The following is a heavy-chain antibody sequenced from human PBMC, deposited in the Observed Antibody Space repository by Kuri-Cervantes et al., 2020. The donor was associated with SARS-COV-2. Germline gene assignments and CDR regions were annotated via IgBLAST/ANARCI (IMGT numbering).Heavy chain of an antibody. D-gene: IGHD2-2*01. CDR1: GFIFSNAW. CDR2: ISSNGGST. CDR3: VKGPDEYQLLKGLSYYYYGMDV. V-gene: IGHV3-64D*06. Sequence: GGSLRLSCEASGFIFSNAWMNWVRQAPGKGLEYVSAISSNGGSTYYADSVKGRFTISRDNSKNTLYLQMSSLRAEDTAVYYYVKGPDEYQLLKGLSYYYYGMDVWGQGTTVTVSS. J-gene: IGHJ6*02.